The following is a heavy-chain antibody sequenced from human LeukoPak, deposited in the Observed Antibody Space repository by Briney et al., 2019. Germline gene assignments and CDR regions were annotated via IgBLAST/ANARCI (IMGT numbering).Heavy chain of an antibody. D-gene: IGHD3-9*01. V-gene: IGHV3-9*01. CDR3: AKDHTPGGDILTGSNAFDI. J-gene: IGHJ3*02. Sequence: PGGSLRLSCAASGFTFSNYNMNWVRQAPGKGLEWVSGISWNSGSIGYADSVKGRFTISRDNAKNSLYLQMDSLRAEDTALYYCAKDHTPGGDILTGSNAFDIWGQGTMVTVSS. CDR1: GFTFSNYN. CDR2: ISWNSGSI.